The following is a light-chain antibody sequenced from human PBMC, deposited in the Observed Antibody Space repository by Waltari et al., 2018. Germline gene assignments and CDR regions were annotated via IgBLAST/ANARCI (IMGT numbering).Light chain of an antibody. Sequence: EIVLTQSPGTVSLSPGDRATLSCRASQSIGNYLVWYQQKPGQAPRLLIYGASTRATGIPARFSGSGSGTEFTLTISSLQSEDFAVYYCQQYNNWPPLTFGGGTKVEIK. CDR3: QQYNNWPPLT. J-gene: IGKJ4*01. CDR2: GAS. V-gene: IGKV3-15*01. CDR1: QSIGNY.